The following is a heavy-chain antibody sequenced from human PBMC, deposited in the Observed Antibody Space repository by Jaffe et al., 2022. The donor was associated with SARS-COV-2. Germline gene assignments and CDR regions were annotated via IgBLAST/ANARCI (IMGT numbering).Heavy chain of an antibody. V-gene: IGHV3-7*03. CDR1: GFTFSSYW. CDR3: ARGEAGYYGSGSYYTDYYYYGMDV. D-gene: IGHD3-10*01. CDR2: IKQDGSEK. J-gene: IGHJ6*02. Sequence: EVQLVESGGGLVQPGGSLRLSCAASGFTFSSYWMSWVRQAPGKGLEWVANIKQDGSEKYYVDSVKGRFTISRDNAKNSLYLQMNSLRAEDTAVYYCARGEAGYYGSGSYYTDYYYYGMDVWGQGTTVTVSS.